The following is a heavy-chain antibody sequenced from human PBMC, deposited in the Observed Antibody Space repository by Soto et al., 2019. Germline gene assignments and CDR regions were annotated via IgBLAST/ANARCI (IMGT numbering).Heavy chain of an antibody. CDR1: GFTFSSYG. J-gene: IGHJ4*02. V-gene: IGHV3-30*18. Sequence: QVQLVESGGGVVQPGRSLRLSCAASGFTFSSYGIHWVRQAPGKGLEWVAGISYDGSNNYYADSVKGRFTISRDNSKNALYLQMNSLRAEDTAVYYCAKEYDYGDYRAFDYCCQGTLVTVSS. D-gene: IGHD4-17*01. CDR2: ISYDGSNN. CDR3: AKEYDYGDYRAFDY.